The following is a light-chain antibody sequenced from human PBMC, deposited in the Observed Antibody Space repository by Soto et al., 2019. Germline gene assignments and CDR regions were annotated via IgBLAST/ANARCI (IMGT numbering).Light chain of an antibody. V-gene: IGKV3-11*01. CDR3: QQYNSYSRP. Sequence: EIELTQSPATLSLSPGETATLSCSASQNVDKFLAWYQQRPGQPPRLLIYGASKRAIGLPDRFSGSGSGTEFTLTISSLQPDDFATYYCQQYNSYSRPFGQGTKVDIK. CDR2: GAS. J-gene: IGKJ1*01. CDR1: QNVDKF.